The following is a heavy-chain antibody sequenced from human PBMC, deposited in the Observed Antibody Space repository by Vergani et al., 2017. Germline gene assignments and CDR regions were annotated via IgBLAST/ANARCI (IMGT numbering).Heavy chain of an antibody. V-gene: IGHV1-69*13. CDR3: AREVVTPPYYYYYMDV. CDR1: GGPFKNSA. CDR2: IIPIFGTA. Sequence: QVQLVQSGAEVKKPGSSVKVSCKASGGPFKNSAFSWVRQAPGQGLEWMGGIIPIFGTANYAQKFQGRVTITADESTSTAYMELSSLRSEDTAVYYCAREVVTPPYYYYYMDVWGKGTTVTVSS. D-gene: IGHD4-23*01. J-gene: IGHJ6*03.